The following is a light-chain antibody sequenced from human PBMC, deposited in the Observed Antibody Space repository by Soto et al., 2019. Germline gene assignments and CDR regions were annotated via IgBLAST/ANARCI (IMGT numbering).Light chain of an antibody. CDR3: CSSTSSNSLL. Sequence: QSALTQPASVSGSPGQSINISCTGTSSDDGGYNYVSWYLQHPGKAPKLMIYDVSNRPSGVSNRCSVSKSGNTAFLPISGLQSEDQSDYHSCSSTSSNSLLFGGGTKLTVL. J-gene: IGLJ2*01. CDR1: SSDDGGYNY. CDR2: DVS. V-gene: IGLV2-14*01.